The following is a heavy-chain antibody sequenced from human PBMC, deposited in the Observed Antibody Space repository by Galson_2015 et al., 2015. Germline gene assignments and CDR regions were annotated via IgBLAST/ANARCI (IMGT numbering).Heavy chain of an antibody. V-gene: IGHV1-3*01. D-gene: IGHD3-10*01. CDR3: ARDLEGVPAAMVLWFGELSGGLGY. Sequence: SVKVSCKASGYTFTSYAMHWVRQAPGQRLEWMGWINAGNGNTKYSQKFQGRVTITRDTSASTAYMELSSLRSEDTAVYYCARDLEGVPAAMVLWFGELSGGLGYWGQGTLVTVSS. CDR1: GYTFTSYA. J-gene: IGHJ4*02. CDR2: INAGNGNT.